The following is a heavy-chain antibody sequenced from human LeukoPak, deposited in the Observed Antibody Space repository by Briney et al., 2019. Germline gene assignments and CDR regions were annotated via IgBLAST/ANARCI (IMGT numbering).Heavy chain of an antibody. D-gene: IGHD3-22*01. CDR3: ARDLSSSGYFGMDV. V-gene: IGHV3-30*04. CDR1: GFTFSSYA. CDR2: ISYDGSNK. Sequence: GGSLRLSCAASGFTFSSYAMHWVRQAPGKGLEWVAVISYDGSNKYYADSVKGRFSISRDNSKNTLYLQTNSLRAEDTAVYYCARDLSSSGYFGMDVWGQGTTVTVSS. J-gene: IGHJ6*02.